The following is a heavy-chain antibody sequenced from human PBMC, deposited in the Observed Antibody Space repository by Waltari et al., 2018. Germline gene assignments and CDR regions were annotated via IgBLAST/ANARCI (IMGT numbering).Heavy chain of an antibody. Sequence: EVQLVQSGAEVKKPGESLRIYRKGSGYNFTDDWITWVRQMPGKGLEWMGRIDPSDSYINYSPSFEDHVTISVDRSISTAYLQWSSLRASDTAMYYCARTRVRDFYYMDVWGKGTTVTVSS. CDR1: GYNFTDDW. V-gene: IGHV5-10-1*01. J-gene: IGHJ6*03. CDR2: IDPSDSYI. D-gene: IGHD3-10*01. CDR3: ARTRVRDFYYMDV.